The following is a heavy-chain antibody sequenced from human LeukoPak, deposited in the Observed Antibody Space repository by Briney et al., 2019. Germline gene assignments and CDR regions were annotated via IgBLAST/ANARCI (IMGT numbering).Heavy chain of an antibody. V-gene: IGHV3-23*01. CDR3: AKVGNLRTSFDAFDI. J-gene: IGHJ3*02. CDR2: ISGSGGST. Sequence: GGSLRLSCAASGFTFSSYAMSWVRQAPGKGLEWVSAISGSGGSTYYADSVKGRFTISRDNSKNTLYLQMNSLRAEDTAVYYCAKVGNLRTSFDAFDIWGQGQWSPSLQ. CDR1: GFTFSSYA. D-gene: IGHD7-27*01.